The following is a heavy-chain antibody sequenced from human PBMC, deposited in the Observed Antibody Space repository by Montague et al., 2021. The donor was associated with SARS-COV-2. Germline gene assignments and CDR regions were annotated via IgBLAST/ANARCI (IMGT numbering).Heavy chain of an antibody. CDR2: IWYDGSNK. Sequence: SLRLSCAASGFTFSSYGMHWVRQAPGKGLDWVAVIWYDGSNKYYADSVKGRFTISRDNAKNSLYLQMNSLRAEDTALYYRATLDYGDYYDWYFDLWGRGTLVTVSS. V-gene: IGHV3-33*03. CDR3: ATLDYGDYYDWYFDL. D-gene: IGHD4-17*01. CDR1: GFTFSSYG. J-gene: IGHJ2*01.